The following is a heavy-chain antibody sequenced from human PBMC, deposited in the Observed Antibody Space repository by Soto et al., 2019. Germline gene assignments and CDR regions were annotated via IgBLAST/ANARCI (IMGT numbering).Heavy chain of an antibody. J-gene: IGHJ5*02. CDR3: ARLSLPDQRLLGDWFEP. D-gene: IGHD2-2*01. V-gene: IGHV4-31*03. CDR2: IHYSGST. CDR1: GGSISSGGYY. Sequence: QVQLQESGPGLVKPSQTLSLTCTVSGGSISSGGYYWSWIRQHPGKGLEWIGYIHYSGSTYYNRSLKRRITISVYTSKNQFTRKLGYVTAADTAVYYCARLSLPDQRLLGDWFEPWGQGTLVTVSS.